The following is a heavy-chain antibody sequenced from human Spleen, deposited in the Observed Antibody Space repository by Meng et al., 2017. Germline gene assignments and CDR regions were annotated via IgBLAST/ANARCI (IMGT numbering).Heavy chain of an antibody. D-gene: IGHD5-12*01. CDR3: ARVSKRGYSGYSNWFDP. V-gene: IGHV4-34*01. CDR1: GGSFSYYY. Sequence: QVQLQQWGAGLLKPSETLSLTCAVDGGSFSYYYWTWIRQPPGKGLEWIGEINHSGSTNYNPSLKSRVTISVDTSKNQFSLKLSSVTAADTAVYYCARVSKRGYSGYSNWFDPWGQGTLVTVSS. J-gene: IGHJ5*02. CDR2: INHSGST.